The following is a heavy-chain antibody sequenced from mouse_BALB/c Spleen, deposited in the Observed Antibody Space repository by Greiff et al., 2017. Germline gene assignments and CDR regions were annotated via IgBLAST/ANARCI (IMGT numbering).Heavy chain of an antibody. CDR3: ARGPTTMITSWFAY. CDR2: ISNGGGST. D-gene: IGHD2-4*01. Sequence: EVQLVESGGGLVQPGGSLKLSCAASGFTFSSYTMSWVRQTPEKRLEWVAYISNGGGSTYYPDTVKGRFTISRDNAKNTLYLQMSSLKSEDTAMYYCARGPTTMITSWFAYWGQGTLVTVSA. V-gene: IGHV5-12-2*01. CDR1: GFTFSSYT. J-gene: IGHJ3*01.